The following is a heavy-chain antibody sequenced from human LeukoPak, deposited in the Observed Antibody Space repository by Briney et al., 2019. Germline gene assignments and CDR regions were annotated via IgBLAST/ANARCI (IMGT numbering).Heavy chain of an antibody. V-gene: IGHV3-49*04. J-gene: IGHJ6*03. CDR1: GFTFGDYP. CDR3: TRGQILYYYMDV. CDR2: IRSKAYGGTT. Sequence: GGSLRLSCTASGFTFGDYPMSWVRQAPGKGLEWVGFIRSKAYGGTTEYAASVKGRFTISRDDSKSVAYLQMNSLKTEDTAVYYCTRGQILYYYMDVWGKGTTVTVSS.